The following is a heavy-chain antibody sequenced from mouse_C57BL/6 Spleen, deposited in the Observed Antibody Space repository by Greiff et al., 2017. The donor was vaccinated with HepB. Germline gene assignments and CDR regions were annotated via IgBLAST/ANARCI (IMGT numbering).Heavy chain of an antibody. CDR1: GYTFTSYW. D-gene: IGHD2-4*01. V-gene: IGHV1-55*01. CDR3: ARSKPHYDYGVRAMDD. J-gene: IGHJ4*01. CDR2: ISPGSGST. Sequence: QVQLQQPGAELVKPGASVKMSCKASGYTFTSYWITWVKQRPGQGLEWIGDISPGSGSTNYNEKFKSKATLTVDTSSSTAYMQLSSLTSEDSAVYYCARSKPHYDYGVRAMDDWGQGTSVTVSS.